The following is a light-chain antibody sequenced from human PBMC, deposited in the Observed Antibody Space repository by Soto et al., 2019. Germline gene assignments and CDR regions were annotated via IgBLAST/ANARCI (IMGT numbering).Light chain of an antibody. CDR1: QSVSSDY. Sequence: EIVLTQSPNTLSLSPGERATLSCRASQSVSSDYLVWYQQKPGQAPRLLIYGASSRATGIPDRFSGSGSGTDFTLTISSLQPDDFATYYCQHYNSYSEAFGQGTKVDIK. CDR3: QHYNSYSEA. J-gene: IGKJ1*01. CDR2: GAS. V-gene: IGKV3-20*01.